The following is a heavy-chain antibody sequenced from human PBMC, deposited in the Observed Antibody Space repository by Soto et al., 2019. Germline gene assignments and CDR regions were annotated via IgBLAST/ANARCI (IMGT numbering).Heavy chain of an antibody. J-gene: IGHJ4*02. D-gene: IGHD1-1*01. CDR1: GGSISSYY. CDR3: ARSTIPPRYYFDY. Sequence: SETLSLTCTVSGGSISSYYWSWIRQPPGKGLEWIGYIYYSGSTNYNPSLKSRVTISVDTSKNQFSLKLSSVTAADTAVYYCARSTIPPRYYFDYWGQRTLVTVAS. CDR2: IYYSGST. V-gene: IGHV4-59*01.